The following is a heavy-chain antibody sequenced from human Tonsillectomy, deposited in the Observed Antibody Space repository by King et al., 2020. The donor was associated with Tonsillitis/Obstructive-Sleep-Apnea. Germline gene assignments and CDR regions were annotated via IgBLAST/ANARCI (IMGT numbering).Heavy chain of an antibody. CDR1: GFTFSTYG. CDR3: ATDRGFTYGPSDAFEI. V-gene: IGHV3-33*01. CDR2: IWFDGSNK. Sequence: QVQLVESGGGVVQPGRSLRLSCAASGFTFSTYGMHWVRQAPGKGLEWVAVIWFDGSNKYYTDSVKGRFTISRDNSKNTLYLQMNSLRAEDTAVYYCATDRGFTYGPSDAFEIWGQGTMVTVSS. D-gene: IGHD5-18*01. J-gene: IGHJ3*02.